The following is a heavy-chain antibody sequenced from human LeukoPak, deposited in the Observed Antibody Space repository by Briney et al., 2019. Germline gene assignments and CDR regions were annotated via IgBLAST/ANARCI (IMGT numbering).Heavy chain of an antibody. CDR3: ANHLACGSTSCPSFDY. CDR2: ISDDSNYI. D-gene: IGHD2-2*01. Sequence: PGGSLRLSCAASGFTFSDYSMNWARQAPGKGLEGVSSISDDSNYIYYADSVKGRFTISRDNAKNSLYLQMNSLRAEDTAVYYCANHLACGSTSCPSFDYWGQGTLVTVSS. J-gene: IGHJ4*02. CDR1: GFTFSDYS. V-gene: IGHV3-21*01.